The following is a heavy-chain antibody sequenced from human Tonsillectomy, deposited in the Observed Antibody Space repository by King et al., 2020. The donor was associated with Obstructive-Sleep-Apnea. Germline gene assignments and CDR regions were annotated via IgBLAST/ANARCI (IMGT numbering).Heavy chain of an antibody. CDR2: ISSDGSHK. Sequence: VQLVESGGGVVQPGRSLRLSCAASGFTFSSYAMHWVRQAPGKGLEWVAVISSDGSHKYYAYSVKGRFTCSRVNSKNTLYLQMNSLRAEDTAVYYCASPYCSGTSCYLYFYGMDVWGQGTTVTVSS. V-gene: IGHV3-30*04. CDR1: GFTFSSYA. D-gene: IGHD2-2*01. CDR3: ASPYCSGTSCYLYFYGMDV. J-gene: IGHJ6*02.